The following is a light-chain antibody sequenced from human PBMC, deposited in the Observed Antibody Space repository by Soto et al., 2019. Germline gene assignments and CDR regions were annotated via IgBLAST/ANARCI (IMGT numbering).Light chain of an antibody. CDR1: QSVSSD. Sequence: EIVMTQSPATLSVSPGERATLSCRASQSVSSDLAWYHQKPGQAPRLLIYGASTRATGIPARFSGSGSGTDFTLTISGLQPEDVATYYCQKYNIAPLTFGGGTKVDIK. J-gene: IGKJ4*01. CDR3: QKYNIAPLT. CDR2: GAS. V-gene: IGKV3-15*01.